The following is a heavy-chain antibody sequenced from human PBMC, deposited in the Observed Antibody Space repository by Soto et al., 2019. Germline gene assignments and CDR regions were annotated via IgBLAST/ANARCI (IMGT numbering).Heavy chain of an antibody. CDR2: IYYSGST. CDR3: ARGRGDTAMAWYY. J-gene: IGHJ4*02. Sequence: SETLSVTCTVSGGSLSSYSWSWIRHPPGKGLEWIGYIYYSGSTKYNPSLKSRVTISVDTSKNQFSLKLSSVTAADTAVYYCARGRGDTAMAWYYWGQGTLVTVSS. D-gene: IGHD5-18*01. V-gene: IGHV4-59*01. CDR1: GGSLSSYS.